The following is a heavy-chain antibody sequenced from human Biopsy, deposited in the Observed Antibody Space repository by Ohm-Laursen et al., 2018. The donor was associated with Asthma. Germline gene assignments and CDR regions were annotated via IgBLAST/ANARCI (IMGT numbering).Heavy chain of an antibody. Sequence: ASVKVSCKFSGYSLTDLSMHWVRQAPGQGLEWMGGHDHEEGGTVNARRFQGRVTMTEDTSTDTAYMELSSPSSDDTAVYYCASDFPKGYVRYNFQFWGQGTLVTVSS. CDR3: ASDFPKGYVRYNFQF. CDR2: HDHEEGGT. V-gene: IGHV1-24*01. D-gene: IGHD5-12*01. CDR1: GYSLTDLS. J-gene: IGHJ4*02.